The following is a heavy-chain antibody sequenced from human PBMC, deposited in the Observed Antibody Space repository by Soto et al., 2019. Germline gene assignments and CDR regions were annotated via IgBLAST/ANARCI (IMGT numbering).Heavy chain of an antibody. D-gene: IGHD3-16*01. J-gene: IGHJ4*02. CDR1: GYLFMDYY. CDR3: ARDPRSWNYVGLWDY. V-gene: IGHV1-46*01. CDR2: INPDGGST. Sequence: QVQLVQSGAAVKKPGASMKISCKASGYLFMDYYINWLRQAPGQGLEWMGVINPDGGSTSYAQRFQGRLTVTADTSTSTVFLDLNSVTVDDTAFYFCARDPRSWNYVGLWDYWGQGTLVTVST.